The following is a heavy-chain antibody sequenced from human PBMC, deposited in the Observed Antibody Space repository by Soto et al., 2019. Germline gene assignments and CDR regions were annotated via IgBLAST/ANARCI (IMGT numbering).Heavy chain of an antibody. CDR3: ARAMTTVTTTYYYYGMDV. CDR2: IIPIFGTA. Sequence: SVKVSCKASGGTFSSYAISWVRQAPGQGLEWMGGIIPIFGTANYAQKFQGRVTITADESTSTAYMELSSLRSEDTAVYYCARAMTTVTTTYYYYGMDVWGQGTTVTV. J-gene: IGHJ6*02. V-gene: IGHV1-69*13. CDR1: GGTFSSYA. D-gene: IGHD4-17*01.